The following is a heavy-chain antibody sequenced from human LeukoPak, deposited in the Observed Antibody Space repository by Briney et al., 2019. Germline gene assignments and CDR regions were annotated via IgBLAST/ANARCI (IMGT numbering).Heavy chain of an antibody. CDR3: VRRNYVAFDI. CDR1: GFTFSSYE. D-gene: IGHD3-16*01. J-gene: IGHJ3*02. V-gene: IGHV3-72*01. Sequence: GGSLRLSCAASGFTFSSYEMNWVRQAPGKGLEWVGRSKNKANSYSTDYAASVKGRFIISRDESSNSQYLQMNSLKTEDTALYCCVRRNYVAFDIWGQGTMVTVSS. CDR2: SKNKANSYST.